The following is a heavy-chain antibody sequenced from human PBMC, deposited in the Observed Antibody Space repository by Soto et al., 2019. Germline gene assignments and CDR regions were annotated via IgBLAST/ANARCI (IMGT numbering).Heavy chain of an antibody. V-gene: IGHV4-4*02. CDR3: ASRDRGTSVEY. D-gene: IGHD1-7*01. CDR2: IYRTGST. CDR1: GRSFTSNNW. Sequence: PSETLSLTCAVSGRSFTSNNWWTWVRQPPGQGLEWIGEIYRTGSTNYNPSLKSRVTISLDKSENQFSLKVTSLTAADTAVYYCASRDRGTSVEYWGQGTLVNVSS. J-gene: IGHJ4*02.